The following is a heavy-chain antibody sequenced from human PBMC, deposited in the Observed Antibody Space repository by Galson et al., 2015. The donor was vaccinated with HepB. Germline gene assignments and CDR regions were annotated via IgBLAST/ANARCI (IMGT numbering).Heavy chain of an antibody. Sequence: SLRLSCAASGFTFSDYAMAWVRQAPGKGLKWVSTINGRGDKTYHADSVQGRFTISRDNSKNTLYLQMYSLRVEDTAVYFCAKATLRDYYYHGMDVWGQGTTVTVSS. CDR3: AKATLRDYYYHGMDV. J-gene: IGHJ6*02. CDR2: INGRGDKT. V-gene: IGHV3-23*01. CDR1: GFTFSDYA.